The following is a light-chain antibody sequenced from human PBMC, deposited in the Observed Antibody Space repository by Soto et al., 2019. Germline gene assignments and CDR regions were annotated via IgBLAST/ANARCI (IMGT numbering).Light chain of an antibody. CDR1: QSVSNS. Sequence: EIVMTQSPATLSVSPGERVTLSCRASQSVSNSLDWYQQKPGQAPRLLIYGASSRATGIAARFSGSGSGTEFTLTISSLQSEDIAVYYCQQYDKWPSMYTFGQGTKLEIK. CDR2: GAS. V-gene: IGKV3-15*01. J-gene: IGKJ2*01. CDR3: QQYDKWPSMYT.